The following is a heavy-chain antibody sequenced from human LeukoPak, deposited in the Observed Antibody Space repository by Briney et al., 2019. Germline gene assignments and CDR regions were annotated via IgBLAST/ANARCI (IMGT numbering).Heavy chain of an antibody. J-gene: IGHJ4*02. V-gene: IGHV3-48*04. D-gene: IGHD3-9*01. CDR3: ARDDLPPDDYDILTGYYSYYFDY. CDR1: GFTFSSYS. CDR2: ISSSSSTI. Sequence: GGSLRLSCAASGFTFSSYSMNWVRQASGKGLEWVSYISSSSSTIYYADSVKGRFTISRDNAKNSLYLQMNSLRAEDTVVYYCARDDLPPDDYDILTGYYSYYFDYWGQGTLVTVSS.